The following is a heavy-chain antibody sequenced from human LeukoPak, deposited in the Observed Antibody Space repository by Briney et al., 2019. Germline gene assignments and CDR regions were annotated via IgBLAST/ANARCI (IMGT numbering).Heavy chain of an antibody. D-gene: IGHD3-10*01. CDR2: IKSKTDGRTT. Sequence: GGSLRLSCAASGLTFSNAWLNWVRQARGKGLEWVRHIKSKTDGRTTDYAAPVKGRFTIARDDTKTTLFLQMNSLKAEDTAVYYCTLPWGSGSYYDYWGQGTLVTVSS. J-gene: IGHJ4*02. CDR3: TLPWGSGSYYDY. CDR1: GLTFSNAW. V-gene: IGHV3-15*01.